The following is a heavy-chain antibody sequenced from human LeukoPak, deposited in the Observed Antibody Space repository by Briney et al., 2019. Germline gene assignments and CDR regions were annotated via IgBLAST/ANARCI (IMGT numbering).Heavy chain of an antibody. D-gene: IGHD3-10*01. V-gene: IGHV4-4*07. Sequence: SETLSLTCTVSGGSISSYYWSWIRQPAGKGLEWIGRIYTSGSIYYNPSLKSRVTISLDTSKHQFSLRLSSVTAADTAVYYCTFNLGSGSYAFDIWGQGTMVTVSS. CDR1: GGSISSYY. CDR3: TFNLGSGSYAFDI. J-gene: IGHJ3*02. CDR2: IYTSGSI.